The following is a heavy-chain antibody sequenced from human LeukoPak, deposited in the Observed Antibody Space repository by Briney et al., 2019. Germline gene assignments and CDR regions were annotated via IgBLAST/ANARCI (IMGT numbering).Heavy chain of an antibody. CDR3: ARGGGLDV. J-gene: IGHJ6*02. CDR1: GLSITSYS. V-gene: IGHV3-48*01. CDR2: ISSSSTTI. D-gene: IGHD3-16*01. Sequence: GGSLRLSCAASGLSITSYSMNWVRQAPGKGLEWVSHISSSSTTIDYADSVKGRFTISRDNAKNSLYLQMSNLRAEDTAVYFCARGGGLDVWGQGATVTVSS.